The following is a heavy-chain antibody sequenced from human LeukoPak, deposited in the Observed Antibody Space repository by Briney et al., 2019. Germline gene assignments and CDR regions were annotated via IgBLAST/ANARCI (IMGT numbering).Heavy chain of an antibody. CDR2: IRSKAYGGTT. CDR3: TRDRKWSGDYYYYYMDV. CDR1: GFTFGDYA. J-gene: IGHJ6*03. Sequence: SGGSLRLSCTASGFTFGDYAMSWVRQAPGKGLEWVGFIRSKAYGGTTEYAASVKGRFTISRDDSKSIAYLQMNSLKTEDTAVYYCTRDRKWSGDYYYYYMDVWGKGTTVTISS. D-gene: IGHD3-10*01. V-gene: IGHV3-49*04.